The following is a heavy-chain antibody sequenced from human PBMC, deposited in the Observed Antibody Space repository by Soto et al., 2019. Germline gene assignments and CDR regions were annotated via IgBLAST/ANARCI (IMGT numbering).Heavy chain of an antibody. CDR2: IYYSGTA. CDR3: ARAATSDHFDY. CDR1: GDSFGSRAYA. D-gene: IGHD2-21*02. J-gene: IGHJ4*02. V-gene: IGHV4-30-2*06. Sequence: PSEPLCHTWSVSGDSFGSRAYAWSRIRQSPGRGLEWIGYIYYSGTAFYNPSLKSRVTLSVVKSKNQFSLKVTSVTTADTAVYYGARAATSDHFDYWGPGTLVTVSS.